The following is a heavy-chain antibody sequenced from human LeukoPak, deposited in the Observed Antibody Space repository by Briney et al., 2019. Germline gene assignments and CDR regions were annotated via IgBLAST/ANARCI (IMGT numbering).Heavy chain of an antibody. Sequence: SETLSLTCTVSGGSISSYYWNWIRQPPGKGLEWIGYIYYSGSTNYNPSLKSRVTISVDTSKNQFSLKLSSVTAADTAVYYCARHYSSRRGMDVWGQGTTVTVSS. CDR3: ARHYSSRRGMDV. V-gene: IGHV4-59*08. CDR2: IYYSGST. CDR1: GGSISSYY. J-gene: IGHJ6*01. D-gene: IGHD6-13*01.